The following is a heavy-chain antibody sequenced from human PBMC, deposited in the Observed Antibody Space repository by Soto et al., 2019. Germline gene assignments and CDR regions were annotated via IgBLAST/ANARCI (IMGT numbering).Heavy chain of an antibody. Sequence: QVQLVESGGGVVQPGRSLRLSCAASGFTFRNYAMHWVRQAPGKGLECVAVISYDGSNKFYRDYVKGRFTISRDNSKNTLNLQINSLRYEDTAVYSCARGDWEDIAVVVGVRAGGDGVDVLGQATTVPVSS. D-gene: IGHD2-15*01. CDR2: ISYDGSNK. CDR3: ARGDWEDIAVVVGVRAGGDGVDV. CDR1: GFTFRNYA. V-gene: IGHV3-30-3*01. J-gene: IGHJ6*02.